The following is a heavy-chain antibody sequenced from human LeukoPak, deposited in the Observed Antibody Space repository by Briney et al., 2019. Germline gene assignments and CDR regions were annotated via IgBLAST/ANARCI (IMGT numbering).Heavy chain of an antibody. J-gene: IGHJ4*02. CDR3: ARDTRETPFDY. D-gene: IGHD5-24*01. V-gene: IGHV3-33*01. CDR1: GFTFSSYG. CDR2: IWYDGSNK. Sequence: PGGSLRLSRAASGFTFSSYGMHWVRQAPGKGLEWVAVIWYDGSNKYYADSVKGRFTISRDNSKNTLYLQMNSLRAEDTAVYYCARDTRETPFDYWGQGTLVTVSS.